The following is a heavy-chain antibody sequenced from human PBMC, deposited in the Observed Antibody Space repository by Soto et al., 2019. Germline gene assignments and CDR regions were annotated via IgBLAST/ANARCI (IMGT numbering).Heavy chain of an antibody. CDR2: IIPILGIA. CDR1: GGTFSSYT. J-gene: IGHJ4*02. V-gene: IGHV1-69*02. CDR3: AGGDGSGSYYPTSH. Sequence: QVQLVQSGAEVKKPGSSVKVSCKASGGTFSSYTISWVRQAPGQGLEWMGRIIPILGIANYAQKFQGRVTITADKSTSTAYMELSSLRSEDMAVYYCAGGDGSGSYYPTSHWGQGTLVTVSS. D-gene: IGHD3-10*01.